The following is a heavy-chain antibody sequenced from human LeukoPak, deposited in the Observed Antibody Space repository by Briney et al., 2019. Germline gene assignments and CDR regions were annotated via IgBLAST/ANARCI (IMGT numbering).Heavy chain of an antibody. CDR3: ARDGTRANDAFDI. CDR2: IYSGGST. Sequence: GGSLRLSCAASGFTVSSNYMSWVRQAPGKGLEWVSVIYSGGSTYYADSGKGRFTISRDNSKNTLYLQMNSLRAEDTAVYYCARDGTRANDAFDIWGQGTMVTVSS. D-gene: IGHD1-26*01. V-gene: IGHV3-66*01. CDR1: GFTVSSNY. J-gene: IGHJ3*02.